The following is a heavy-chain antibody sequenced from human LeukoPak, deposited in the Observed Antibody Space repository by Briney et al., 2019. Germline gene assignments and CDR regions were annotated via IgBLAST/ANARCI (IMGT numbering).Heavy chain of an antibody. D-gene: IGHD3-22*01. CDR2: IYHSGST. Sequence: SETLSLTCTVSGYSISSGYYWGWIRQPPGKGLEWIGSIYHSGSTYYNPSLKSRVTISVDTSKNQFSLKLSSVTAADTAVYYCARDFGYYYDSSGFWGQGTLVTVSS. CDR3: ARDFGYYYDSSGF. J-gene: IGHJ4*02. CDR1: GYSISSGYY. V-gene: IGHV4-38-2*02.